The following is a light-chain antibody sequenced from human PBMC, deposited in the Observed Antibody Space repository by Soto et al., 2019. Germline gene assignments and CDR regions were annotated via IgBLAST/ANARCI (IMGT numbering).Light chain of an antibody. J-gene: IGLJ1*01. V-gene: IGLV2-14*01. CDR1: SSDVGGYNS. CDR2: DVT. Sequence: QSALTQPASVSGSPGQSITISCTGTSSDVGGYNSVSWYRQDPGKAPKLIIYDVTYRPPGVSNRFSGSKSGNTASLTISGLQSEDEADYHCSSFTSSITYVFGTGTQLTVL. CDR3: SSFTSSITYV.